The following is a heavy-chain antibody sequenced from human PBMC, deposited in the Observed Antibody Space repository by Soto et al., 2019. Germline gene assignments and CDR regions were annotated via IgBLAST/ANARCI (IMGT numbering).Heavy chain of an antibody. D-gene: IGHD6-13*01. Sequence: PGGSLRLSCAASGFTFSIYSMNWFRQAPGKGLEWVSYISSSSSTIYYADSVKGRFTISRDNAKNSLYLQMNSLRAEDTAVYYCARHPERIAQIGWFDPWGQGTLVTVSS. CDR1: GFTFSIYS. J-gene: IGHJ5*02. CDR2: ISSSSSTI. V-gene: IGHV3-48*01. CDR3: ARHPERIAQIGWFDP.